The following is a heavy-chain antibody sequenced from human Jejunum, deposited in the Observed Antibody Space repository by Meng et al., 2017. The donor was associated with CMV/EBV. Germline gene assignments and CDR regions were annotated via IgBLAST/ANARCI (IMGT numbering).Heavy chain of an antibody. D-gene: IGHD1-26*01. CDR2: ISAYNGNT. CDR1: VYTFTNYG. J-gene: IGHJ4*02. Sequence: LVQSGGEVKTPAVSVKVSCKASVYTFTNYGITWLRQAPGQGLEWMGWISAYNGNTNYAQTLQGRLTMTTDTSTSTAYMELRSLRSDDTAVYYCARVEVGITSGDYWGQGTLVTVSS. V-gene: IGHV1-18*01. CDR3: ARVEVGITSGDY.